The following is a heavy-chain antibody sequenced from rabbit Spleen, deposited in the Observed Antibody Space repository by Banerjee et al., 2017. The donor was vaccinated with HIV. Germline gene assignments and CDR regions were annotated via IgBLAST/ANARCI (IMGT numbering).Heavy chain of an antibody. V-gene: IGHV1S40*01. CDR2: IYAGSSGST. CDR3: ARDTGSSFSSYGMDL. D-gene: IGHD8-1*01. Sequence: QSLEESGGDLVKPGASLTLTCTASGVSFSGDSYMGWVRQAPGKGLEWIASIYAGSSGSTYSATWAKGRFTISKTSSTTVTLQMTSLTAADTATYFCARDTGSSFSSYGMDLWGPGTLVTVS. CDR1: GVSFSGDSY. J-gene: IGHJ6*01.